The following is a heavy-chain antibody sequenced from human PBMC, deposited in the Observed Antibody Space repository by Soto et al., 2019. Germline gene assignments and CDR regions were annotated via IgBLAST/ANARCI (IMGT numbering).Heavy chain of an antibody. D-gene: IGHD6-19*01. J-gene: IGHJ5*02. CDR1: GGSISSSSYY. V-gene: IGHV4-39*02. CDR3: AREQWLESNWFDP. Sequence: ETLSLTCTVSGGSISSSSYYWGWIRQPPGKGLEWIGSIYYSGSTYYNPSLKSRVTISVDTSKNQFSLKLSSVTAADTAVYYCAREQWLESNWFDPWGQGTLVTVSS. CDR2: IYYSGST.